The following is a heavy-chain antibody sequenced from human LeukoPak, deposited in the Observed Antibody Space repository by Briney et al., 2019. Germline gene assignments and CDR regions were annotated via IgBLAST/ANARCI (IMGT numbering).Heavy chain of an antibody. CDR3: ATISRGIAVDHDAFDV. V-gene: IGHV1-3*01. CDR1: EYPFSRSV. Sequence: GASVKVSCKASEYPFSRSVIHWVRQAPEQRLEWMGWINAGNGDTEYSQNFQGRVTITRDTSASTAYMELSSLRSEDTSVYYCATISRGIAVDHDAFDVWGQGTMVTVSS. CDR2: INAGNGDT. J-gene: IGHJ3*01. D-gene: IGHD6-19*01.